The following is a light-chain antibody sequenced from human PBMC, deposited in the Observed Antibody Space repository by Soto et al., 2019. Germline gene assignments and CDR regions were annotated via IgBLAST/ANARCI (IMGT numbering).Light chain of an antibody. CDR3: RQRYDWPLT. J-gene: IGKJ4*01. CDR2: DAS. CDR1: QSVNNY. Sequence: EIVLTQSPATLSLSPGERATLSCRASQSVNNYLAWYQQKPGQAPRLLIYDASNRATGIPARYSGSGSGTDSTLTISSLEPEDFAAYYCRQRYDWPLTFGGGTKVEIK. V-gene: IGKV3-11*01.